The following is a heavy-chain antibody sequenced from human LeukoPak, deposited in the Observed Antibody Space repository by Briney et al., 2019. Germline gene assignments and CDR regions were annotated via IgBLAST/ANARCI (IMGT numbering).Heavy chain of an antibody. CDR2: NYYSGST. Sequence: SDTLSLTRTVSGGSISSGGYYWRWIRQPPGRGVEWIGYNYYSGSTYYNPSLKSRVTISVDTSKNQFSLKLSSVTAADTAVYYCARAREVGGIDYWGQGTLVTVSS. CDR3: ARAREVGGIDY. D-gene: IGHD3-10*01. V-gene: IGHV4-31*03. CDR1: GGSISSGGYY. J-gene: IGHJ4*02.